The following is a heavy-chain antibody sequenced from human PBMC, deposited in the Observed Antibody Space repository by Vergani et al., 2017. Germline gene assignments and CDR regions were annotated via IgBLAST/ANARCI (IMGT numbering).Heavy chain of an antibody. CDR1: GFSFSSHA. J-gene: IGHJ6*02. V-gene: IGHV3-30*03. D-gene: IGHD3-16*02. CDR2: ISNDGSKK. CDR3: ARESVSFGGVIVTPYYYYGMDV. Sequence: QVQLAESGGGRVQPGRSLRLSCAASGFSFSSHAIHWVRQAPGKGLEWVAVISNDGSKKYYADSVKGRFNISRDNSKNTLDLQMNSLRTQDTAVYYCARESVSFGGVIVTPYYYYGMDVWGQGTTVTVSS.